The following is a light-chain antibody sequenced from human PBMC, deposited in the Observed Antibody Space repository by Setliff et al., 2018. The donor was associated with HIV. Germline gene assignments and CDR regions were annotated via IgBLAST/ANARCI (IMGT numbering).Light chain of an antibody. Sequence: SYVLTQPPSVSVAPGKTARITCGGNNIGSKSVHWYQQKPGQAPVLVIYYDSDRPSGIPERFSGSNSGNTATLTISRVEAGDEADYYCQVWDSSSDHSYVFGTGTKVTV. CDR3: QVWDSSSDHSYV. CDR1: NIGSKS. V-gene: IGLV3-21*04. CDR2: YDS. J-gene: IGLJ1*01.